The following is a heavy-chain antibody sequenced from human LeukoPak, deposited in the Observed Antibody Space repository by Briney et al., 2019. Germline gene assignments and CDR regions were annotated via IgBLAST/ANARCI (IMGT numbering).Heavy chain of an antibody. Sequence: SETLSLTCAVSGYSISSGFYWGWIRQPPGKGLEWVGSIFHGGSTYYNPSLNSRVTISVDTSKNQFSLKLSSVTAADTAVYYCARLREYRTYYYDSSGYYPFDYWGQGTLVTVSS. CDR1: GYSISSGFY. V-gene: IGHV4-38-2*01. CDR2: IFHGGST. CDR3: ARLREYRTYYYDSSGYYPFDY. J-gene: IGHJ4*02. D-gene: IGHD3-22*01.